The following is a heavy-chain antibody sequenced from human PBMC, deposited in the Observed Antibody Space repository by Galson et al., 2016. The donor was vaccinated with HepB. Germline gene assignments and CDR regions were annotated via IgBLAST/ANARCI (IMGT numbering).Heavy chain of an antibody. Sequence: SLRLSCAASGFTFSSYSVHWVRQAPGKGLKWVAVISNDGSNKYYADSVKGRFTISRDNSKNTLYLQMNSLRAEDTAVYYCARGTYYDYIWGSYRSYLHFDYWGQGTLVTVSS. CDR1: GFTFSSYS. J-gene: IGHJ4*02. CDR3: ARGTYYDYIWGSYRSYLHFDY. V-gene: IGHV3-30*04. D-gene: IGHD3-16*02. CDR2: ISNDGSNK.